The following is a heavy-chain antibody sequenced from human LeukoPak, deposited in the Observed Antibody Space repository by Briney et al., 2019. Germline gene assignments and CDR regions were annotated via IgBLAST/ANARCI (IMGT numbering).Heavy chain of an antibody. V-gene: IGHV3-30*07. J-gene: IGHJ4*02. Sequence: PGRSLRLSCAASGFTFSSYAMHWVRQAPGKGLEWVAVISYDGSNKYYADSVKGRFTISRDNSKNTLYLQMNSLRAEDTAVYYCAKSGGYDPGEGIDYWGQGTLVTVSS. D-gene: IGHD5-12*01. CDR2: ISYDGSNK. CDR3: AKSGGYDPGEGIDY. CDR1: GFTFSSYA.